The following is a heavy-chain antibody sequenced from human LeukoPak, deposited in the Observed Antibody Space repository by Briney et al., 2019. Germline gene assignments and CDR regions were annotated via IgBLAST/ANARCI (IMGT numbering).Heavy chain of an antibody. J-gene: IGHJ5*02. CDR1: GYTFTGYY. Sequence: ASVKVSCKASGYTFTGYYMHWVRQAPGQGLEWMGWINPNSGGTNYAQKFQGRVTMTRDTSISTAYMELSRLRSDDTAVYYCARDGATRFTMVRGDKLFNWFDPWGQGTLVTVSS. D-gene: IGHD3-10*01. V-gene: IGHV1-2*02. CDR2: INPNSGGT. CDR3: ARDGATRFTMVRGDKLFNWFDP.